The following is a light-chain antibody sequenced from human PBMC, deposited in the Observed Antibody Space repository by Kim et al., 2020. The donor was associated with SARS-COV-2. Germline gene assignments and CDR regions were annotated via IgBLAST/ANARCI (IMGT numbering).Light chain of an antibody. CDR1: KLGDTY. V-gene: IGLV3-1*01. CDR3: QAREV. J-gene: IGLJ3*02. Sequence: PPSVSVSPGQTATITCSGDKLGDTYSSWYQQKPGQSPVLLIYQDNKRPSGIPERFSASNSGRTATLTISGTQTTDEADYYCQAREVFGGGTQLTVL. CDR2: QDN.